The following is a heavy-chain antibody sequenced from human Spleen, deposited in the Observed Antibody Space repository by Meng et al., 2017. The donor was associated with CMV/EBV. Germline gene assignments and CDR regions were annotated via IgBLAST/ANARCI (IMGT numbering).Heavy chain of an antibody. D-gene: IGHD3-3*01. CDR1: TFSNNA. Sequence: TFSNNAINWVRQAPGQGLEWMGGIIPIFGKANYAQKFQGRVTITTDESTSTVYMQLSSLRSEDTAVYYCARETGDDFWSGYSNGVFDYWGQGTLVTVSS. V-gene: IGHV1-69*05. J-gene: IGHJ4*02. CDR3: ARETGDDFWSGYSNGVFDY. CDR2: IIPIFGKA.